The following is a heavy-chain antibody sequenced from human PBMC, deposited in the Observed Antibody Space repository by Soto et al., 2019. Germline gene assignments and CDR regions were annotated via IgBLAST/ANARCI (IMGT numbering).Heavy chain of an antibody. J-gene: IGHJ4*02. CDR3: AKGGLVGATTLYFDY. CDR2: ISYDGSNK. Sequence: GGSLRLSCAASGFTFSDYYMSWVRQAPGKGLEWVAVISYDGSNKYYADSVKGRFTISRDNSKNTLYLQMNSLRAEDTAVYYCAKGGLVGATTLYFDYWGQGTLVTVSS. V-gene: IGHV3-30*18. D-gene: IGHD1-26*01. CDR1: GFTFSDYY.